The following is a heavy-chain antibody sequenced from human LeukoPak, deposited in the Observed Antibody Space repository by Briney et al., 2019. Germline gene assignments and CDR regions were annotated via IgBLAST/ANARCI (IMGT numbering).Heavy chain of an antibody. V-gene: IGHV3-30*02. CDR3: AKDRDIVVVPGAHRGIDY. J-gene: IGHJ4*02. Sequence: GGSLRLSCAASGFTFSSYGMHWVRQAPGKGLEWVAFIRYDGSNKYYADSVKGRFTISRDNSKNTLYLQMNSLRAEDTAVYYCAKDRDIVVVPGAHRGIDYWGQGTLVTVSS. CDR2: IRYDGSNK. D-gene: IGHD2-2*01. CDR1: GFTFSSYG.